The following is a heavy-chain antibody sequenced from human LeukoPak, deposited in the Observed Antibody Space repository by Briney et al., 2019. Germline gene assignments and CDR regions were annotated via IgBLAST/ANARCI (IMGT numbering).Heavy chain of an antibody. D-gene: IGHD2-21*01. J-gene: IGHJ3*02. CDR3: ARGDYAFDI. CDR2: INTDGSSA. Sequence: GGSLRLSCAASGFTFTTYWMHWVRQAPREVLVWVSRINTDGSSASYADSVKGRFTISRDTAKNTLYLQMNSLRAEDTAVYYCARGDYAFDIWGQGTMVTVSS. CDR1: GFTFTTYW. V-gene: IGHV3-74*01.